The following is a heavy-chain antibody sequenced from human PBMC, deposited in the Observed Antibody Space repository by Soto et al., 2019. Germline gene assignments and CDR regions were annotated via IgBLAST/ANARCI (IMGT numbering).Heavy chain of an antibody. V-gene: IGHV3-23*01. CDR2: VSANGVKT. J-gene: IGHJ6*02. CDR1: GFTFSTYA. D-gene: IGHD5-12*01. CDR3: ARDESYGYFLGIVATILYSFGMDV. Sequence: EVQLLESGGGLVQPGGSLRLSCAASGFTFSTYAMTWVRQAPGKGPEWVSSVSANGVKTHYADSVKGRFTISRDNSKNTVYLQMNNLRAEDTALYYCARDESYGYFLGIVATILYSFGMDVWGQGTRVTVSS.